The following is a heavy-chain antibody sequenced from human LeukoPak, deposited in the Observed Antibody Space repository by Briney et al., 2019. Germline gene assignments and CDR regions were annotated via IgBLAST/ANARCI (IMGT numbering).Heavy chain of an antibody. D-gene: IGHD3-10*01. V-gene: IGHV4-34*01. J-gene: IGHJ3*02. CDR3: ARGLARRITMVRGVYDAFDI. CDR2: INHSGST. CDR1: GGSFSSYY. Sequence: SETLSLTCAVYGGSFSSYYWSWIRQPPGKGLEWIGEINHSGSTNYNPSLKSRVTISVDTSKNQFSLKLSSVTAADTAVYYCARGLARRITMVRGVYDAFDIWGQGTMVTVSS.